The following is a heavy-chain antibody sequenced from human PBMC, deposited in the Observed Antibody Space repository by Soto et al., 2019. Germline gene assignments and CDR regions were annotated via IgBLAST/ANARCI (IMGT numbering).Heavy chain of an antibody. CDR3: AVAGYCSSTSCYYFDY. D-gene: IGHD2-2*01. V-gene: IGHV1-18*01. Sequence: ASVKVSCKASGYTFTSYGISWVRQAPGQGLEWMGWISAYNGNTNYAQKLQGRVTMTTDTSTSTAYMELRSLRSDDTAVYYCAVAGYCSSTSCYYFDYWGQGTLVTVSS. CDR1: GYTFTSYG. J-gene: IGHJ4*02. CDR2: ISAYNGNT.